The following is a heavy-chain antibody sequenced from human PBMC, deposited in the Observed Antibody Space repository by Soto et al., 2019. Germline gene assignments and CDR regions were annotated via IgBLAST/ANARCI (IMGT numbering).Heavy chain of an antibody. CDR2: INHSGST. D-gene: IGHD5-12*01. CDR1: GGSFSGYY. CDR3: ASGYSGYDSGGYYYYYMDV. Sequence: SETLSLTCAVYGGSFSGYYWGWIRQPPGKGLEWIGEINHSGSTNYNPSLKSRVTISVDTSKNQFSLKLSSVTAAGTAVYYCASGYSGYDSGGYYYYYMDVWGKGTTVTVSS. V-gene: IGHV4-34*01. J-gene: IGHJ6*03.